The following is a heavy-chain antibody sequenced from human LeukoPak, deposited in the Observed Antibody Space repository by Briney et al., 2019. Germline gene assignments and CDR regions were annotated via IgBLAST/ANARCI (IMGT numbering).Heavy chain of an antibody. CDR1: GFTFSNYA. Sequence: GGSLRLSCAASGFTFSNYAMSWVRQAPGKGLEWVSGISAGGGSTYYVDSVKGRFTISRDNSKNTLYLQMNSLRGEDTAVYYCAKDSSGSYYGKSDFWGQGTLVAVSS. CDR2: ISAGGGST. CDR3: AKDSSGSYYGKSDF. J-gene: IGHJ4*02. D-gene: IGHD1-26*01. V-gene: IGHV3-23*01.